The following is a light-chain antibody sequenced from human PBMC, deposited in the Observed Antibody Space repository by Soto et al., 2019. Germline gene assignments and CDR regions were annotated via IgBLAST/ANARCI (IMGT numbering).Light chain of an antibody. V-gene: IGKV3-15*01. Sequence: EIVMPQSPATLSVSPGETATLSCRASQYVSNKVAWYQQKPGQAPSLLILGASTRATGVPARFSGSGSGTDFTLTISSLEPEDFAVYYCQHRTNWPPAISFGQGTRLEIK. CDR3: QHRTNWPPAIS. J-gene: IGKJ5*01. CDR1: QYVSNK. CDR2: GAS.